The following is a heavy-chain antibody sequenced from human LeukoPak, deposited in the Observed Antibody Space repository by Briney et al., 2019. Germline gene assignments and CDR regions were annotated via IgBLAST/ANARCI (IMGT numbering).Heavy chain of an antibody. D-gene: IGHD6-13*01. J-gene: IGHJ6*02. CDR1: GGSISNYY. V-gene: IGHV4-59*12. CDR3: AATGYSSSWYPWYYYGMDV. Sequence: SETLSLTCTVSGGSISNYYWSWIRQPPGKGLEWIGYIYYSGSTSYNPSLKSRVTISVDTSKTQFSLKLSSVTAADTAVYYCAATGYSSSWYPWYYYGMDVWGQGTTVTVSS. CDR2: IYYSGST.